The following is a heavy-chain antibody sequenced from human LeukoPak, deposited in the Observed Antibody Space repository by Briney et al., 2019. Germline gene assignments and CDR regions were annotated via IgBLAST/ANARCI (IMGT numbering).Heavy chain of an antibody. V-gene: IGHV4-59*08. CDR1: GGSINYDY. J-gene: IGHJ4*02. D-gene: IGHD2-21*02. Sequence: SETLSLTCTVSGGSINYDYWSWIRQSPGKRLEWIGYIHYSGATNYSPSLNGRVTISVDTSKNQFSLKLSSVTAADTALYYCATLRGASTAVFDSWGQGTLVTVSS. CDR3: ATLRGASTAVFDS. CDR2: IHYSGAT.